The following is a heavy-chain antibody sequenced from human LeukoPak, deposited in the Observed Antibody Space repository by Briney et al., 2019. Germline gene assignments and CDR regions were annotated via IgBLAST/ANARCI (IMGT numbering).Heavy chain of an antibody. Sequence: PGGSLRLSCAASGSTFSDCYMSWIRQTPGKGLEWVSYISSSGTTMEYAKSVKGRFTISRDNAKDSLYLQMNSLGAEDTAVYYCAKGHTYGMIWGQGTLVSVSS. CDR1: GSTFSDCY. J-gene: IGHJ4*02. V-gene: IGHV3-11*01. D-gene: IGHD2-8*01. CDR3: AKGHTYGMI. CDR2: ISSSGTTM.